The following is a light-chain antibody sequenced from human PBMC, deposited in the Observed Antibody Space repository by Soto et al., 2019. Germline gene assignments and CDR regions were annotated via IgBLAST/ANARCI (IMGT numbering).Light chain of an antibody. CDR2: DTS. V-gene: IGKV3D-20*01. J-gene: IGKJ4*01. CDR3: QQYGSSPLT. CDR1: QSISY. Sequence: EIVLTQSPATLSLSPGERATLSCGASQSISYLAWYQQRPGLAPWLLIYDTSTRATGIPDRFSGSGSGTDFALTISRLEPEDFAVYYCQQYGSSPLTFGGGTKVEIK.